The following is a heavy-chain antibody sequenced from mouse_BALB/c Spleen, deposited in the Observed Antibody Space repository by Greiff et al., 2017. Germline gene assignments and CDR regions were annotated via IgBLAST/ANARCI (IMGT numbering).Heavy chain of an antibody. Sequence: QVHVKQSGAELAKPGASVKMSCKASGYTFTSYWMHWVKQRPGQGLEWIGYINPSTGYTEYNQKFKDKATLTADKSSSTAYMQLSSLTSEDSAVYYCARSPSDYSSYWYFDVWGAGTTVTVSS. CDR3: ARSPSDYSSYWYFDV. CDR1: GYTFTSYW. D-gene: IGHD2-13*01. CDR2: INPSTGYT. J-gene: IGHJ1*01. V-gene: IGHV1-7*01.